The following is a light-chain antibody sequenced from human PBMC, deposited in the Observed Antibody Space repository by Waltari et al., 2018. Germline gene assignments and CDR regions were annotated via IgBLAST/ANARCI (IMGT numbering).Light chain of an antibody. Sequence: SSELTQDPAVSVALGQTVRITCQGDSRRSSDARRYQQKPGQAPILVIYGKDNRPSGIPDRFSGSTSGNTASLTITGSQAEDEADYYCHSRVVSNVRGAFGGGTKLTVL. CDR3: HSRVVSNVRGA. V-gene: IGLV3-19*01. J-gene: IGLJ2*01. CDR1: SRRSSD. CDR2: GKD.